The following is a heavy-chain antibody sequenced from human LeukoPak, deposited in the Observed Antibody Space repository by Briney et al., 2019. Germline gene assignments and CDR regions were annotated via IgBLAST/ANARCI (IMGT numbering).Heavy chain of an antibody. D-gene: IGHD3-10*01. Sequence: SETLSLTCAVYGGSFSGYYWSWIRQPPGKGLEWIGEINHSGSTNYNPSLKSRVTISVDTSKNQFSLKLSSVTAADTAVYYCVRRGTMVRGPRAFDYWGQGTLVTVSS. V-gene: IGHV4-34*01. CDR1: GGSFSGYY. J-gene: IGHJ4*02. CDR2: INHSGST. CDR3: VRRGTMVRGPRAFDY.